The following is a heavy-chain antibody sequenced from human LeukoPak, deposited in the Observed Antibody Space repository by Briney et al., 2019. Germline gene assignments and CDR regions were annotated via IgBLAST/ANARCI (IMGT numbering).Heavy chain of an antibody. Sequence: GGALILSCAASGFTFSSYWMPLVPQAPGKGLVLVSRINSYGSSTSYADFVKGRFTISRDNAKNTLYLQMNSLRAEDTAVYYCARDTNTAMVTHIDYWGQGTLVTVSS. D-gene: IGHD5-18*01. CDR2: INSYGSST. CDR1: GFTFSSYW. CDR3: ARDTNTAMVTHIDY. V-gene: IGHV3-74*01. J-gene: IGHJ4*02.